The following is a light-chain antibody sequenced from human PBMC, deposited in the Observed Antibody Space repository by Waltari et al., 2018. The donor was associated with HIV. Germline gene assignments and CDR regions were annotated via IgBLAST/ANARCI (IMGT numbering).Light chain of an antibody. J-gene: IGLJ2*01. CDR2: AVS. V-gene: IGLV2-23*02. CDR3: CSYAGSSTVR. Sequence: QSALTQPAPVPGSPGQSSPIPCTLPRSDVGSFNLVSCYQQHPGTVPKLIIYAVSRRPSAVSKRFAGSKSDNAASLTISGLQAEDEGDYYCCSYAGSSTVRFGGGTKVTVL. CDR1: RSDVGSFNL.